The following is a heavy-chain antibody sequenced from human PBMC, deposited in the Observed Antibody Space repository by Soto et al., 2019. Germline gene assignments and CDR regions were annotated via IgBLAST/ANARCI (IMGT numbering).Heavy chain of an antibody. CDR2: IDPSDSYT. D-gene: IGHD1-7*01. CDR3: ASPRRYNWNYPTAYYYGMDV. V-gene: IGHV5-10-1*01. CDR1: GYSFTSYW. J-gene: IGHJ6*02. Sequence: PGESLKISCKGSGYSFTSYWISWVRQMPGKGLEWMGRIDPSDSYTNYSPSFQGHVTISADKSISTAYLQWSSLKASDTAMYYCASPRRYNWNYPTAYYYGMDVWGQGTTVTVS.